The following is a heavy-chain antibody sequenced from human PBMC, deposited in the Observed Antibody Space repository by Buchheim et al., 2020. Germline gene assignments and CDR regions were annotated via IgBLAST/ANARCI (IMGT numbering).Heavy chain of an antibody. V-gene: IGHV3-7*03. CDR1: GFTFRNYW. D-gene: IGHD2/OR15-2a*01. CDR2: INEDGTEK. CDR3: AKHSMP. J-gene: IGHJ5*02. Sequence: EVYLVESGGGLVQPGGSLRLSCAASGFTFRNYWMNWVRQAPGKGLEWVANINEDGTEKYYVDSVKGRFTISRDNAMSSVYLQMSSLRVEDTTFYYCAKHSMPWGQGT.